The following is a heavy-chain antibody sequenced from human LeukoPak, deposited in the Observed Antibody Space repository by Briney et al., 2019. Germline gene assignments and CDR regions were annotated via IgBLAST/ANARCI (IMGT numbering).Heavy chain of an antibody. CDR2: ISAYNSNT. D-gene: IGHD2-15*01. V-gene: IGHV1-18*01. CDR1: GYTFTTYG. CDR3: ARGPGYCSGGSCYYYYGMDV. Sequence: ASVKVSCKASGYTFTTYGISWVRQAPGQGLEWMGWISAYNSNTNYAQKLQGRVTMTTDTSTSTAYMELRSLRSDDTAVYYCARGPGYCSGGSCYYYYGMDVWGQGTTVTVSS. J-gene: IGHJ6*02.